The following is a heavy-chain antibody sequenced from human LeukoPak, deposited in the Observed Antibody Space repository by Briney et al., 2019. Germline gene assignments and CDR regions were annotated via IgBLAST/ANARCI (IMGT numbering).Heavy chain of an antibody. V-gene: IGHV3-23*01. J-gene: IGHJ4*02. Sequence: PGGSLRLSCAASGFTFSSDAMNWVRQRPGKGLEWVSVISGSGDKTYYADSVKGRFTIPRDNSKNTLYLQMNSLRAEDTAVYFCAKDRSLNGGNSNGYFDYWGQGTLVTVSS. CDR1: GFTFSSDA. D-gene: IGHD4-23*01. CDR3: AKDRSLNGGNSNGYFDY. CDR2: ISGSGDKT.